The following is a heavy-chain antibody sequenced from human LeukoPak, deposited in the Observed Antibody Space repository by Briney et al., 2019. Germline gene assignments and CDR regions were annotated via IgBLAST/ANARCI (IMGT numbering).Heavy chain of an antibody. D-gene: IGHD2-21*02. CDR1: GYTFTGYC. CDR2: INPNSGGT. V-gene: IGHV1-2*02. J-gene: IGHJ4*02. Sequence: ASVKVSCKASGYTFTGYCMHWVRQAPGQGLEWMGWINPNSGGTNYAQKFQGRVTMTRDTSISTAYMELSRLTSDDTALYYCARTYTAVHYFDYWGQGTLVTVSS. CDR3: ARTYTAVHYFDY.